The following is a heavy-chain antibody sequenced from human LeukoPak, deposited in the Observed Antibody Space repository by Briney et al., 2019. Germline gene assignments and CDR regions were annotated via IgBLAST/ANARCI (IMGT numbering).Heavy chain of an antibody. CDR3: AREIEAAGTPHDAFDI. CDR2: INPNSGGT. Sequence: ASVKVSCKASGYTFTGYYMHWVRQAPGQGLEWMGWINPNSGGTNYAQKFQGRVTMTRDTSISTAYMELSRLRSDDTAVYYCAREIEAAGTPHDAFDIWGQGTMVTVSS. V-gene: IGHV1-2*02. J-gene: IGHJ3*02. CDR1: GYTFTGYY. D-gene: IGHD6-13*01.